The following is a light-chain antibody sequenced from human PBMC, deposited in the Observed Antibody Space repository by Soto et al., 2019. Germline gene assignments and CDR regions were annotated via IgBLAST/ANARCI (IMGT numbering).Light chain of an antibody. CDR3: QSYDSSLSGLDV. Sequence: QSVLTQPPSVSGGPGQRVTISCTGRSSNIGAGYDVHWYQQLPGTAPKLLIYGNSNRPSGVPDRFSGSKSGTSASLAITGLQAEDEADYYCQSYDSSLSGLDVFGTGTKLTVL. J-gene: IGLJ1*01. V-gene: IGLV1-40*01. CDR1: SSNIGAGYD. CDR2: GNS.